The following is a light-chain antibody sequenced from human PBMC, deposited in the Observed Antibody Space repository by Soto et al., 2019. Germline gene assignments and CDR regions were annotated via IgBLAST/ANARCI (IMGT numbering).Light chain of an antibody. Sequence: QSVLTQPASVSGSPGQSITISCTGTSSDVGSYNYVSWYQQHPGKAPKLMIYDVSNRPSGVSNRFSGSKSGNTASLTISGPQAEDEADYYCSSYTSSSTLASYVFGTGTKVTVL. CDR3: SSYTSSSTLASYV. V-gene: IGLV2-14*01. J-gene: IGLJ1*01. CDR1: SSDVGSYNY. CDR2: DVS.